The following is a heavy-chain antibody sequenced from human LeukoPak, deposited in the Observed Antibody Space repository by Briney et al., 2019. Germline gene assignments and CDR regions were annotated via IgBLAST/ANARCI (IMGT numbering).Heavy chain of an antibody. CDR2: IYTSGST. D-gene: IGHD6-13*01. CDR1: GGSISSYC. J-gene: IGHJ6*04. CDR3: ARSSSWYVPRMDV. Sequence: SETLSLTCTVSGGSISSYCWSWIRQPAGKGLEWIGRIYTSGSTNYNPSLKSRVTMSVDTSKNQFSLKLSSVTAADTAVCYCARSSSWYVPRMDVWGKGTTVTVSS. V-gene: IGHV4-4*07.